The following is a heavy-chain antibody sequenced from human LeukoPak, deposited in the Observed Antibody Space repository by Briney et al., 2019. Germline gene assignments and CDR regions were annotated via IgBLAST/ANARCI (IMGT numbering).Heavy chain of an antibody. J-gene: IGHJ5*02. Sequence: ASVKVSCKASGYTFTGYYMHWVRQAPGQGFEWMGWINPNSGGTNYAQKFQGWVTMTRDTSISTAYMELSRLRSDDTAVYYCARGGLGYCSSTSCYSENWFDPWGQGTLVTVSS. V-gene: IGHV1-2*04. D-gene: IGHD2-2*02. CDR1: GYTFTGYY. CDR2: INPNSGGT. CDR3: ARGGLGYCSSTSCYSENWFDP.